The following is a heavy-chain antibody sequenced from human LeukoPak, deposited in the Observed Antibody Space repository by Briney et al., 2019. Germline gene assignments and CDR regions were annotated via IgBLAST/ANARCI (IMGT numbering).Heavy chain of an antibody. CDR2: INPNSGGT. Sequence: ASVTVSCTASGYTFTGYYMHWVRQAPGQGLEGMGWINPNSGGTNYAQKFQGRVTITRDTSISTAYMELSRLRSDDTAVYYCARAAFPFESYLLDYWGQGTLVTVSS. V-gene: IGHV1-2*02. J-gene: IGHJ4*02. CDR3: ARAAFPFESYLLDY. CDR1: GYTFTGYY. D-gene: IGHD1-26*01.